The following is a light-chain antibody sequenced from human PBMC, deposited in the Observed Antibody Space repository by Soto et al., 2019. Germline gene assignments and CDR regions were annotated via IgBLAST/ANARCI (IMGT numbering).Light chain of an antibody. CDR3: TSYAGSYTLWV. CDR2: DVT. J-gene: IGLJ3*02. V-gene: IGLV2-11*01. Sequence: QSVLTQPRSVSGSPGQSVTISCTGTSSDVGGYNFVSWYQQYPGKAPKLIIYDVTKRPSGVPSRFSGSKSGNTASLTISGLLAADEADYYCTSYAGSYTLWVFGGGTQLTVL. CDR1: SSDVGGYNF.